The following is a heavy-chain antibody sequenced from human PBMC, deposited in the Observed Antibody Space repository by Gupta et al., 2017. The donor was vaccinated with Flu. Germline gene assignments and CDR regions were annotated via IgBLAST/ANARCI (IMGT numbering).Heavy chain of an antibody. CDR3: AKALGYCSGGSCYSGYYFDY. D-gene: IGHD2-15*01. CDR2: ISWNSGSI. J-gene: IGHJ4*02. Sequence: VRQAPGKGLEWVSGISWNSGSIGYADSVKGRFTISRDNAKNSLYLQMNSLRAEDTALYYCAKALGYCSGGSCYSGYYFDYWGQGTLVTVSS. V-gene: IGHV3-9*01.